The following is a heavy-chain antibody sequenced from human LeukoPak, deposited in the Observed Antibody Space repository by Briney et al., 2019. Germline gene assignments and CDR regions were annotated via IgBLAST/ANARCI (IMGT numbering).Heavy chain of an antibody. V-gene: IGHV4-39*01. D-gene: IGHD3-10*02. CDR1: GGSISSSSYY. Sequence: SETLSLTCTVSGGSISSSSYYWGWICQPPGKGLEWIGSIYYSGSTYYNPSLKSRVTISVDTSKNQFSLKLSSVTAADTAVYYCARHETVRGVKYYFDYWGQGTLVTVSS. J-gene: IGHJ4*02. CDR2: IYYSGST. CDR3: ARHETVRGVKYYFDY.